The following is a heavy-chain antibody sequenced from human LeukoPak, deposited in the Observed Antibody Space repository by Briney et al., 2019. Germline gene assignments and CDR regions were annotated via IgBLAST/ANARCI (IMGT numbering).Heavy chain of an antibody. CDR3: ARGHRVRGVITFDY. Sequence: SETLSLTCTVSGGSISSYYWSWIRQPPGKGLEWIGYIYYSGSTNYNPSLKSRVTISVDTSKNQFSLKLSSVTAVDTAVYYCARGHRVRGVITFDYWGQGTLVTVS. CDR2: IYYSGST. J-gene: IGHJ4*02. D-gene: IGHD3-10*01. V-gene: IGHV4-59*01. CDR1: GGSISSYY.